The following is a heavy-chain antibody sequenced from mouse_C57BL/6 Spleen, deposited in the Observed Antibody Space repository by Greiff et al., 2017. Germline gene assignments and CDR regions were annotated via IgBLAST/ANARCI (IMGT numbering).Heavy chain of an antibody. CDR1: GYTFTSYW. Sequence: QVQLQQPGAELVKPGASVKMSCKASGYTFTSYWITWVKQRPGQGLEWIGDIYPGSGSTNYNEKFKSKATLTVDTSSSTAYMQLSSLTSEDSAVYYCAREGITTVVATRDAMDYWGQGTSVTVSS. CDR2: IYPGSGST. CDR3: AREGITTVVATRDAMDY. D-gene: IGHD1-1*01. J-gene: IGHJ4*01. V-gene: IGHV1-55*01.